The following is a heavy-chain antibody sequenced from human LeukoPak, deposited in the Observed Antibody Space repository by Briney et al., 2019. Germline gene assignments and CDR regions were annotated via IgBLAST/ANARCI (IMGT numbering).Heavy chain of an antibody. CDR2: ISFDGSNK. D-gene: IGHD5-12*01. J-gene: IGHJ6*03. CDR1: GFTFSSYA. CDR3: ARGSRTIVTTKFARGHYMDV. Sequence: GGSLRLSCAASGFTFSSYAMHWVRQAPGKGLEWVAVISFDGSNKYYADSVKGRFTISRDNSKNTLYLQMNSLRAEDTAVYYSARGSRTIVTTKFARGHYMDVWGKGTTVTVSS. V-gene: IGHV3-30*04.